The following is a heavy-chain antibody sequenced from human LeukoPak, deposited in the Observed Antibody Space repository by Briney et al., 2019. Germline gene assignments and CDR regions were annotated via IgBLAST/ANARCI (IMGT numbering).Heavy chain of an antibody. D-gene: IGHD2-21*02. J-gene: IGHJ4*02. CDR2: IRSSGSTI. Sequence: PGGSLRLSCAASGFTFSNYEMNWVRQAPGKGLEWASHIRSSGSTIYYADSVKGRFTISRDNAKNSLYLQMNSLRAEDTAVYYCAREGVTAPGDYWGQGTLVTVSS. CDR1: GFTFSNYE. CDR3: AREGVTAPGDY. V-gene: IGHV3-48*03.